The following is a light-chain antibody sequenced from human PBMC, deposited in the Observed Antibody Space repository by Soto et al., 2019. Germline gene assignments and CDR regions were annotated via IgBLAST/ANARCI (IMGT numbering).Light chain of an antibody. V-gene: IGKV3-20*01. CDR3: QHYGSSPLT. CDR2: GAS. J-gene: IGKJ4*01. Sequence: SAQPRGTMSVYQGERATLSCRASQSVTTSYLAWYQQKPGQAPRLLIYGASSRATGVPDRFSGSGSGTDFTLTISRLEPEDFAVYYCQHYGSSPLTFGGGTKVDIK. CDR1: QSVTTSY.